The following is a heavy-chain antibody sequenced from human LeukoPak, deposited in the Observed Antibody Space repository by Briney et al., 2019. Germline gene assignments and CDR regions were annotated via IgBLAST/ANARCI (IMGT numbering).Heavy chain of an antibody. D-gene: IGHD2-2*01. CDR1: GFTFSSHG. Sequence: PGRSLRLPCEASGFTFSSHGMHWVRQAPGKGLEWVAVIWYDGSYKYYADSVKGRFTISRDNSNSTLYLQMNSLRAEDTAVYYCARDKSTSCYYFDYWGQGALVTVSS. CDR3: ARDKSTSCYYFDY. CDR2: IWYDGSYK. V-gene: IGHV3-33*08. J-gene: IGHJ4*02.